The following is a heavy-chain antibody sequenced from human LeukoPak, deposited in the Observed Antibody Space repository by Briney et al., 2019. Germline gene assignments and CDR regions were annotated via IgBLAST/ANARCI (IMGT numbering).Heavy chain of an antibody. CDR2: IRYDESNK. D-gene: IGHD3-10*01. CDR1: GFTFSGYG. V-gene: IGHV3-30*02. J-gene: IGHJ3*02. CDR3: ARAKLTYYYGSGSYPDAFDI. Sequence: GGSLRLSCAASGFTFSGYGMHWVRQAPGKGLEWVAFIRYDESNKYYADSVKGRFTISRDNAKNSLYLQMNSLRAEDTAVYYCARAKLTYYYGSGSYPDAFDIWGQGTMVTVSS.